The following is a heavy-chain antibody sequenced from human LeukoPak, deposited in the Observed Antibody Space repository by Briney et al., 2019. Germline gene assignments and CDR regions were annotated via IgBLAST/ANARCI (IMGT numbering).Heavy chain of an antibody. CDR1: GFTVSSNY. CDR2: IYSGGST. Sequence: PGGSLRLSCAASGFTVSSNYMSWVRQAPGKGLEWVSVIYSGGSTYYADSVKGRFTISRDNSKNTLYLQMNSLRAEDTAVYYCARVITIFGVVNRFDPWGQGTLVTVSS. CDR3: ARVITIFGVVNRFDP. J-gene: IGHJ5*02. V-gene: IGHV3-53*01. D-gene: IGHD3-3*01.